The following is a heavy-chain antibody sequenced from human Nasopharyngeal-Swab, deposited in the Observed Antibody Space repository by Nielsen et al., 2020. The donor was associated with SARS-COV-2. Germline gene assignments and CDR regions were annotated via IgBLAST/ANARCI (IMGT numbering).Heavy chain of an antibody. D-gene: IGHD6-19*01. CDR3: AGGTGWLITH. J-gene: IGHJ4*02. Sequence: WIRQPPGKGLEWVAIIKQDGSEEKYVDSVRGRFTISRGNAKSSLYLQMSSLRGEDTVMYYCAGGTGWLITHWGQGTLVTVSS. CDR2: IKQDGSEE. V-gene: IGHV3-7*03.